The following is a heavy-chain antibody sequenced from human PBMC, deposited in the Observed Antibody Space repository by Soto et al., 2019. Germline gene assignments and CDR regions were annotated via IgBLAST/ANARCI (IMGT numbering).Heavy chain of an antibody. V-gene: IGHV1-18*01. CDR2: ISAYNGNT. D-gene: IGHD6-13*01. CDR1: GYTFTSYG. Sequence: ASVKVSCKASGYTFTSYGISWVRQAPGQGLEWMGWISAYNGNTNYAQKLQGRVTMTTDTSTSTAYMELRSLRSDDTAVYYCARDRLCERCSWYDYYGMDVWGQGTTVTVSS. CDR3: ARDRLCERCSWYDYYGMDV. J-gene: IGHJ6*02.